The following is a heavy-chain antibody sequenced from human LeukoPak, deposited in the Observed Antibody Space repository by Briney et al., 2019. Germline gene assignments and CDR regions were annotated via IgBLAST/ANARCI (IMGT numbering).Heavy chain of an antibody. CDR3: AREPYSGSSLPDY. Sequence: GGSLRLSCAASGFTFSNYNMNWVRQAPGKAMEWVSSITSSGTYIFYADSVKGRFTISRDNAKNSLYLQMDSLGPEDTAVYYCAREPYSGSSLPDYWGQGTLVTVSS. CDR1: GFTFSNYN. V-gene: IGHV3-21*01. D-gene: IGHD1-26*01. J-gene: IGHJ4*02. CDR2: ITSSGTYI.